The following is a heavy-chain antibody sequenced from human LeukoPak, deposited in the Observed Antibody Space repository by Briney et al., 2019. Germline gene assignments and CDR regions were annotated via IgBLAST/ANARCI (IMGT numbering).Heavy chain of an antibody. CDR2: IWYDGSNK. CDR1: GFTFSSYG. J-gene: IGHJ5*02. D-gene: IGHD2-2*01. CDR3: ARGLGYCSSTSCCAAGSNWFDP. V-gene: IGHV3-33*01. Sequence: QPGRSLRLSCAASGFTFSSYGMHWVRQAPGKGLEWVAVIWYDGSNKYYADSVKGRFTISRDNSKNTLYLQMNSLRAEDTAVYYCARGLGYCSSTSCCAAGSNWFDPWGQGTLVTVSS.